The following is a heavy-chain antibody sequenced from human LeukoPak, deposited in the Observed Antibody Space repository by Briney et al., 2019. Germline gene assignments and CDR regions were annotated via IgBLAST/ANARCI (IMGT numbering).Heavy chain of an antibody. V-gene: IGHV1-2*02. D-gene: IGHD5-12*01. CDR2: INPNSGGT. CDR1: GYTFTGYY. CDR3: AREATIPFSSYGMDV. Sequence: ASVKVSCKASGYTFTGYYTHWVRQAPGQGLEWMGWINPNSGGTNYARKFQGRVTMTRDTSISTAYMELSRLRSDDTAVYYCAREATIPFSSYGMDVWGQGTTVTVSS. J-gene: IGHJ6*02.